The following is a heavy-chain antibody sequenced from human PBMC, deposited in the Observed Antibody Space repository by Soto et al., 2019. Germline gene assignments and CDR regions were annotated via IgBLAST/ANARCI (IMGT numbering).Heavy chain of an antibody. Sequence: GASVKVSCKASGYTFGNNDISWVRQATGQGLEWMGWMNPNSGKTGYAQKFQGRLTMTRDTSMSTAYLEVSSLRSGDTAIYYCARMATSGTLNWFDPWGQGTLVTVSS. CDR1: GYTFGNND. V-gene: IGHV1-8*01. CDR2: MNPNSGKT. CDR3: ARMATSGTLNWFDP. J-gene: IGHJ5*02.